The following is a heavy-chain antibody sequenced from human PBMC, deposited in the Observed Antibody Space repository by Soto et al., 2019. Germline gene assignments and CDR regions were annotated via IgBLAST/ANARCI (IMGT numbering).Heavy chain of an antibody. V-gene: IGHV1-18*01. J-gene: IGHJ5*02. D-gene: IGHD2-15*01. CDR2: ISAYNYNT. CDR1: GYTFTSYG. CDR3: ARVVGALGHGFDP. Sequence: QVQLVQSGAEVKKPGASVKDSCKASGYTFTSYGLSWVRQAPRQGLEWMGRISAYNYNTNYAQKLQGRVPMTTDTSTSTAYMDLRSLISDDTAVYYCARVVGALGHGFDPWGQGTLVTVSS.